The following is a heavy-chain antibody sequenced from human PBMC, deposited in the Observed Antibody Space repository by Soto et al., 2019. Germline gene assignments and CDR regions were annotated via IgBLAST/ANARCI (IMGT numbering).Heavy chain of an antibody. V-gene: IGHV3-74*01. J-gene: IGHJ4*02. CDR3: ARNYYGVLTGYYFDH. CDR2: INSDGSKM. Sequence: EVQLVESGGGLVQPGGSLRLSCAASGFSFSSYSMHWVRQAPGEGLVWLSRINSDGSKMVYADSVKGRFTISRDNAKNTLYLEMIGLGAEDTAVYYCARNYYGVLTGYYFDHWGQGTLVTVSA. CDR1: GFSFSSYS. D-gene: IGHD3-9*01.